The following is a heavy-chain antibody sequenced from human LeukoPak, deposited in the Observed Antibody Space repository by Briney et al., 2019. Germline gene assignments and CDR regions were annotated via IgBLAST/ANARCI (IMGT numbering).Heavy chain of an antibody. Sequence: GGSPRLSCAASGFTFSSYGMSWVRQAPGKGLEWVSAISGSGGSTYYADSVKGRFTISRDNSKNTLYLQMNSLRAEDTAVYYCAKDRDVVVVAATPAGGYFDLWGRGTLVTVSS. V-gene: IGHV3-23*01. J-gene: IGHJ2*01. D-gene: IGHD2-15*01. CDR3: AKDRDVVVVAATPAGGYFDL. CDR1: GFTFSSYG. CDR2: ISGSGGST.